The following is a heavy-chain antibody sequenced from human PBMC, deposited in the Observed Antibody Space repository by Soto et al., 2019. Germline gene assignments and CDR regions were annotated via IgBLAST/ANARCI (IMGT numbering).Heavy chain of an antibody. CDR3: ARSKTPLMTTVTTGFDP. Sequence: SVKVSCKASGCTVSSYAISCVRQAPGQGLEWMGGIIPIFGTANYAQKFQGRVTITADKSTSTAYMELSSLRSEDTAVYYCARSKTPLMTTVTTGFDPWGQGTLVTVSS. D-gene: IGHD4-4*01. CDR2: IIPIFGTA. V-gene: IGHV1-69*06. J-gene: IGHJ5*02. CDR1: GCTVSSYA.